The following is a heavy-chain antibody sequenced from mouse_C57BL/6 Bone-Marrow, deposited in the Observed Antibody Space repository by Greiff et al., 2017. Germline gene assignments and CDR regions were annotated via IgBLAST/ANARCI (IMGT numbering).Heavy chain of an antibody. D-gene: IGHD2-1*01. Sequence: VQLQQSGAELVRPGASVKLSCKASGYTFTDYYINWVKQRPGQGLEWIARIYPGSGNTYYNEKFKGKATLTAEKSSSPAYMQLSSLTSEDSAVYFCAKSTHLYYFDYWGQGTTLTVSS. V-gene: IGHV1-76*01. J-gene: IGHJ2*01. CDR3: AKSTHLYYFDY. CDR1: GYTFTDYY. CDR2: IYPGSGNT.